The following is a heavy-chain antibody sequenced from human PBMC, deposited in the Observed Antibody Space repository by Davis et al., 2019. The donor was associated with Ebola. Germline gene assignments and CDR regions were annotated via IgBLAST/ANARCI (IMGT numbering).Heavy chain of an antibody. J-gene: IGHJ4*02. V-gene: IGHV3-73*01. D-gene: IGHD2-15*01. Sequence: GESLKISCAASGFTFSNAWMNWVRQASGKGLEWVGRIRSKANSYATAYAASVKGRFTISRDDSKNTAYLQMNSLKTEDTAVYYCTTVVVVAESYYFDYWGQGTLVTVSS. CDR3: TTVVVVAESYYFDY. CDR2: IRSKANSYAT. CDR1: GFTFSNAW.